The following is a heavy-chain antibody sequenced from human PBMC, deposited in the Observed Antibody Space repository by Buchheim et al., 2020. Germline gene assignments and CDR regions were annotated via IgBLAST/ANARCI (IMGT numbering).Heavy chain of an antibody. CDR1: GFTFSSYG. CDR2: IWYDGSNK. D-gene: IGHD1-1*01. J-gene: IGHJ5*02. V-gene: IGHV3-33*01. Sequence: QVQLVESGGGVVQPGRSLRLSCAASGFTFSSYGMHWVRQAPGKGLEWVAVIWYDGSNKYYADSVKGRFTISRDNSKKTLYLQMNSLRAEDTAVYYCAREKLVNWFDPWGQGTL. CDR3: AREKLVNWFDP.